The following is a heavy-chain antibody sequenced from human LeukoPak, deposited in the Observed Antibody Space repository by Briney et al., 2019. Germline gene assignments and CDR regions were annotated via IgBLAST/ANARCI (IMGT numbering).Heavy chain of an antibody. CDR1: GYTFTGYY. CDR2: INPNSGGT. J-gene: IGHJ5*02. Sequence: ASVKVSCKASGYTFTGYYMHWVRQAPGQGLEWMGWINPNSGGTNYAQKFQGRVTMTRDTSISTAYMELSRLRSDDTAVYYCARDGYYYDSSGYTTNNWFDPWGQGTLVTVSS. V-gene: IGHV1-2*02. CDR3: ARDGYYYDSSGYTTNNWFDP. D-gene: IGHD3-22*01.